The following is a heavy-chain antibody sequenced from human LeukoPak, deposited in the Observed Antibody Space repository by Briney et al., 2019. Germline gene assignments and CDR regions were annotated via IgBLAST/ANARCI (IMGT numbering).Heavy chain of an antibody. CDR2: IYYSGST. J-gene: IGHJ6*03. CDR1: GDSISTYY. Sequence: PSETLSLTCTVSGDSISTYYWSWIRQPPGKGLEWIGYIYYSGSTNYNPSLKSRVTISVDTSKNQFSLKLSSVTAADTAVYYCARTTYYYGSGSYWAHYYYYYMDVWGKGTTVTISS. CDR3: ARTTYYYGSGSYWAHYYYYYMDV. V-gene: IGHV4-59*08. D-gene: IGHD3-10*01.